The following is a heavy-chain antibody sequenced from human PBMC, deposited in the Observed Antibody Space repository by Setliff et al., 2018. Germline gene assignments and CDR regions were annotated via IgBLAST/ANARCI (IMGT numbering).Heavy chain of an antibody. V-gene: IGHV3-48*01. Sequence: PGGSLRLSCAASGFTFSSYGMNWVRQAPGKGLEWLSYISSSSTTIYYADSVKGRFTVSRDNAKNSLYLQMNSLRADDAAVYYCARSPAPIKRDYMDVWGKGTTVTVSS. CDR3: ARSPAPIKRDYMDV. J-gene: IGHJ6*03. D-gene: IGHD2-2*02. CDR2: ISSSSTTI. CDR1: GFTFSSYG.